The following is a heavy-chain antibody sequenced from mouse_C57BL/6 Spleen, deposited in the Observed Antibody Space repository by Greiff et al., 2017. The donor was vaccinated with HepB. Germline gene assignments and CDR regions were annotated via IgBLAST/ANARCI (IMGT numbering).Heavy chain of an antibody. V-gene: IGHV7-3*01. CDR1: GFTFTDYY. CDR3: AREGAMDY. Sequence: DVKLQESGGGLVQPGGSLSLSCAASGFTFTDYYMSWVRQPPGKALEWLGFIRNKANGYTTEYSAYVKGRFTISRDNSQSILYLQMNALRAEDSATYYWAREGAMDYWGQGTSVTVSS. J-gene: IGHJ4*01. CDR2: IRNKANGYTT.